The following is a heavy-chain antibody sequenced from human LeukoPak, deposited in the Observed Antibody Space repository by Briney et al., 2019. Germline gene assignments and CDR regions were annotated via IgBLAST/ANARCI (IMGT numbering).Heavy chain of an antibody. CDR1: GFTFSSYW. Sequence: GGSLRLFCAASGFTFSSYWMHWVSQVPGKGLVWVSRINSDGRSTSYADSVKGRFTISRDNAKNTLYLQMNSLRAEDTAVYYCARETSTSFDYWGQRTLVTVSS. CDR2: INSDGRST. J-gene: IGHJ4*02. V-gene: IGHV3-74*01. D-gene: IGHD5-24*01. CDR3: ARETSTSFDY.